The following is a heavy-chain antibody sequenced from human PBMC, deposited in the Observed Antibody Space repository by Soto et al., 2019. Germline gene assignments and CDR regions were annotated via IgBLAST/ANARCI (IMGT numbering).Heavy chain of an antibody. J-gene: IGHJ3*02. D-gene: IGHD3-22*01. CDR2: IYYSGST. Sequence: QLQLQESGPGLVKPSETLSLTCTVSGGSISSSSYYWGWIRQPPGKGLEWIGSIYYSGSTYYNPSLKSRVTISVVTAKNQFSLKLSSVTAADTAVYYGARLALDYYDSSGPLGAFDIWGQGTMVTVSS. V-gene: IGHV4-39*01. CDR3: ARLALDYYDSSGPLGAFDI. CDR1: GGSISSSSYY.